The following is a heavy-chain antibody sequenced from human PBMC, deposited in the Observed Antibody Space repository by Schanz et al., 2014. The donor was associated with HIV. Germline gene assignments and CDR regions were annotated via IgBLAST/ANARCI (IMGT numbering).Heavy chain of an antibody. CDR2: INQDGSEF. V-gene: IGHV3-7*01. D-gene: IGHD6-6*01. Sequence: VQLVESGGGVVQPGRSLRLSCAASGFTFSHYGMHWVRQAPGKGLEWVANINQDGSEFYYVDSVKGRFTISRDNSKNTLYLQMNSLRAEDTAVYYCANTEFPYSSSSDYYYGMDVWGQGTTVTVSS. CDR3: ANTEFPYSSSSDYYYGMDV. CDR1: GFTFSHYG. J-gene: IGHJ6*02.